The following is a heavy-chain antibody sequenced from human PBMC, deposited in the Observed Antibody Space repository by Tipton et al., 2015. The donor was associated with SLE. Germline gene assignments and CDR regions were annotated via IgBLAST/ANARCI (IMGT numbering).Heavy chain of an antibody. J-gene: IGHJ4*02. CDR2: ITHSGST. D-gene: IGHD3-22*01. CDR1: GGSFSDYS. V-gene: IGHV4-34*01. CDR3: ARTLGYYDVSGNGHPYYFDS. Sequence: TLSLTCAVYGGSFSDYSWSWIRQPPGKGLEWIGEITHSGSTNYNPPLRSRVTISVDTSKNQLSLKLNSVTAADTAVYYCARTLGYYDVSGNGHPYYFDSWGQGTLVTVSS.